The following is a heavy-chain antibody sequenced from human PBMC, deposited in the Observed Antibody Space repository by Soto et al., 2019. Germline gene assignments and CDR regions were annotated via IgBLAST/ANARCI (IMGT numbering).Heavy chain of an antibody. CDR1: GGSISSAAYY. Sequence: PSETLSLTCTVSGGSISSAAYYWSWIRQHPGKGLEWIGYIYYSGSTNYNPSLKSRVTISVDTSKNQFSLKLSSVTAADTAVYYCARMHANKIDAFDIWGQGTMVTVSS. CDR2: IYYSGST. J-gene: IGHJ3*02. CDR3: ARMHANKIDAFDI. D-gene: IGHD2-8*01. V-gene: IGHV4-61*08.